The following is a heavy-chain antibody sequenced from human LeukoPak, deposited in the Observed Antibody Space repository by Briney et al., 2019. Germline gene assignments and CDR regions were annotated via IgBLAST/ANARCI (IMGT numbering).Heavy chain of an antibody. D-gene: IGHD3-10*01. V-gene: IGHV3-48*03. J-gene: IGHJ6*02. CDR2: ISSSGSTI. CDR3: ARVDDGSGSYYISAMWYYYGMDV. Sequence: PGGSLRLPCAASGFTFSSYEMNWVRQAPGKGLEWVSYISSSGSTIYYADSVKGRFTISRDNAKNSLYLQMNSLRAEDTAVYYCARVDDGSGSYYISAMWYYYGMDVWGQGTTVTVSS. CDR1: GFTFSSYE.